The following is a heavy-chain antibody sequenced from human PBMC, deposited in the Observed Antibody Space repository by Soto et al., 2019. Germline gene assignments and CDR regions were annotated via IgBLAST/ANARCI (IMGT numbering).Heavy chain of an antibody. V-gene: IGHV4-39*01. Sequence: SETLSLTCTVSGGSISSSSYYWGWIRQPPGKGLEWIGSIYYSGSTYYNPSRKSRVTISVDTSKNQFSLTLSSVTAADTAVYYGARHSLWFGEPKGAFDIWGQGTMVTVSS. CDR2: IYYSGST. D-gene: IGHD3-10*01. J-gene: IGHJ3*02. CDR1: GGSISSSSYY. CDR3: ARHSLWFGEPKGAFDI.